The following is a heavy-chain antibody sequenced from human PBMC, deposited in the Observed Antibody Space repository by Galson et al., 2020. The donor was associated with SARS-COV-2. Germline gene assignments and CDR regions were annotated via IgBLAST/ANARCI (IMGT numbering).Heavy chain of an antibody. CDR2: IGTAGDT. CDR3: ARAGEGGSYYYYCGMDG. J-gene: IGHJ6*02. D-gene: IGHD1-26*01. Sequence: GGSLRLSCAASGFTFSSYDMHWVRQATGKGLEWVSAIGTAGDTYYPGSVKGRFTISRENAKNSLYLQMNSLRAGDTAVYYCARAGEGGSYYYYCGMDGWGQWTTVTVSS. V-gene: IGHV3-13*01. CDR1: GFTFSSYD.